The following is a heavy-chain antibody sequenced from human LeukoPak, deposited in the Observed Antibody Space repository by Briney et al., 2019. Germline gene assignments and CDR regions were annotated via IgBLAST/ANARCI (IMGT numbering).Heavy chain of an antibody. CDR1: GFTFSSYA. CDR2: IWYDGSNK. V-gene: IGHV3-33*08. D-gene: IGHD3-22*01. CDR3: ARDSSHYYDSSGYLTDYYGMDV. Sequence: GGSLRLSCSASGFTFSSYALNWVRQAPGKGLEWVAVIWYDGSNKYYADSVKGRFTISRDNSKNTLYLQMNSLRAEDTAVYYCARDSSHYYDSSGYLTDYYGMDVWGQGTTVTVSS. J-gene: IGHJ6*02.